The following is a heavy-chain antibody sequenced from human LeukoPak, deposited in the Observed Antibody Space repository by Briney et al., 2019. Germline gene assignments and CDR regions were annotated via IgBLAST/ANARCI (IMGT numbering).Heavy chain of an antibody. Sequence: SAKVSCKASGGTFSSYAISWVRQAPGQGLEWMGGIIPIFGTANYAQKFQGRVTITADKSTSTAYMELSSLRSEDTAVYYCARAPLYSSGWTNYFDYWGQGTLVTVSS. CDR1: GGTFSSYA. D-gene: IGHD6-19*01. V-gene: IGHV1-69*06. CDR3: ARAPLYSSGWTNYFDY. CDR2: IIPIFGTA. J-gene: IGHJ4*02.